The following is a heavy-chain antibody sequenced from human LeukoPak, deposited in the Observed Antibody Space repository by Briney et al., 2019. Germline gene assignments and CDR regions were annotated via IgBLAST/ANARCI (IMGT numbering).Heavy chain of an antibody. Sequence: GRSLRLSCEASGFIFSTYAMHWVRQAPGKGLEWLAVISSDGSNKYHVDSVKGRFTISRDNSKNTLYLEMDSVRLGDTAVYYCARDEIIVGATTLDYWGQGTLVTVSS. D-gene: IGHD1-26*01. CDR3: ARDEIIVGATTLDY. V-gene: IGHV3-30*04. J-gene: IGHJ4*02. CDR1: GFIFSTYA. CDR2: ISSDGSNK.